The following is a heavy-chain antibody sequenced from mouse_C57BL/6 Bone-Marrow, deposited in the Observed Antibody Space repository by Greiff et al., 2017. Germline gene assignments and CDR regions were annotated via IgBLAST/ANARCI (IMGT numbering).Heavy chain of an antibody. CDR1: GYTFTDYY. CDR3: ARMGPYYFDY. CDR2: IYPGSGNT. J-gene: IGHJ2*01. V-gene: IGHV1-76*01. Sequence: QVQLKQSGAELVRPGASVKLSCKASGYTFTDYYINWVKQRPGQGLEWIARIYPGSGNTYYNEKFKGKATLTAEKSSSTAYMQLSSLTSEDSAVYFCARMGPYYFDYWGQGTTLTVSS.